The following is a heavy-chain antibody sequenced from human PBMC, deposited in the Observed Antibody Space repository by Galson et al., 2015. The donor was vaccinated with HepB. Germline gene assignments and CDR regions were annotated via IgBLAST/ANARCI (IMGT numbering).Heavy chain of an antibody. CDR3: ARGVLLWDGPDY. Sequence: SVKVSCKVSGYKFTSYYMHWVRQAPGQGLEWMGIINPSGGSTDYAQKFRGRLTMTRDTSTSTVFMELSSLRSEDTAVYHCARGVLLWDGPDYWGQGTLVTVSS. CDR2: INPSGGST. CDR1: GYKFTSYY. D-gene: IGHD3-10*01. V-gene: IGHV1-46*01. J-gene: IGHJ4*02.